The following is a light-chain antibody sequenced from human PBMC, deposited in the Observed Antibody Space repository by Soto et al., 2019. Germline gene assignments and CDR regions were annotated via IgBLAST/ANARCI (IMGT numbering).Light chain of an antibody. CDR2: WAS. CDR1: QSVLYSSNNKNY. V-gene: IGKV4-1*01. Sequence: DIVMTQSPDSLAVSLGERATINCKSSQSVLYSSNNKNYLAWYQQKPGQPPKLLICWASTRESGVPDRFTGSGSATDFTLTISSLQAEDVAVYYCQQYYSTPPTFGQGTKVEIK. J-gene: IGKJ1*01. CDR3: QQYYSTPPT.